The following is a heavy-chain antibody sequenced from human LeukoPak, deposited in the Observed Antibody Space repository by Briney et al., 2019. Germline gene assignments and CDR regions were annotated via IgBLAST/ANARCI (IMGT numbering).Heavy chain of an antibody. CDR3: ARELGYSSSPWSRGFYYFGY. CDR2: IYTSGST. Sequence: SETLSLTCTVSGGSISSYYWSWIRQPAGKGLEWIGRIYTSGSTNYNPSLKSRVTMSVDTSKNQFSLKLSSVTAADTAVYYCARELGYSSSPWSRGFYYFGYWGQGTLVTVSS. CDR1: GGSISSYY. J-gene: IGHJ4*02. D-gene: IGHD6-6*01. V-gene: IGHV4-4*07.